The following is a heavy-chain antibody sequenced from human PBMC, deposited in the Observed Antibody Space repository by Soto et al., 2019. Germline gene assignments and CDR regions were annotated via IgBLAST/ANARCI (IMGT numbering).Heavy chain of an antibody. CDR1: GFTFSSYA. V-gene: IGHV3-23*01. CDR2: IVGGSGGST. J-gene: IGHJ5*02. CDR3: AKPACYSTNCRLYFHSPWFDP. Sequence: GGSLRLSCAASGFTFSSYAMSWVRQAPGKGLEWVSGIVGGSGGSTYYADSVKGRFTISRDNSKSTLFLQMNSLRAVDTAVYYCAKPACYSTNCRLYFHSPWFDPWGQGTLVTVSS. D-gene: IGHD2-2*01.